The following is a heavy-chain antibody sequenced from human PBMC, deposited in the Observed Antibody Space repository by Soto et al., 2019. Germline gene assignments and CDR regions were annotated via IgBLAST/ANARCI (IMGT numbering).Heavy chain of an antibody. D-gene: IGHD2-2*01. CDR2: NHYSGSS. Sequence: SETLSLTCTVSGGSFGTFYWSWVRQPPGKRLEWIGYNHYSGSSNYSPSLRSRVTISLDTSKNEFSLKLHSVTAADTAVYYCAAGWAPAAGDLWGPGILVTVSS. J-gene: IGHJ5*02. V-gene: IGHV4-59*03. CDR3: AAGWAPAAGDL. CDR1: GGSFGTFY.